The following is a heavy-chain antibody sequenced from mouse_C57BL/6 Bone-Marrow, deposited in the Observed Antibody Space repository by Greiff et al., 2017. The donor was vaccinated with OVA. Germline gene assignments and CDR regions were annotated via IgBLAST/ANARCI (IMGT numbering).Heavy chain of an antibody. V-gene: IGHV5-4*01. Sequence: EVKLVASGGGLVKPGGSLKLSCAASGFTFSSYSMSWVRQTPEKRLAWVATISDGGSYTYYPDNVKGRFTISRDNAKNNLYLQMSQLKSEDTAMYYCARDKDYSNYVWFAYWGQATLVTVSA. D-gene: IGHD2-5*01. CDR3: ARDKDYSNYVWFAY. CDR1: GFTFSSYS. CDR2: ISDGGSYT. J-gene: IGHJ3*01.